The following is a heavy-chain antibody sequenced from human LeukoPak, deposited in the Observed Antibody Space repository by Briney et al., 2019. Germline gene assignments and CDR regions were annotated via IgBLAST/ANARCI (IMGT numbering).Heavy chain of an antibody. D-gene: IGHD2/OR15-2a*01. CDR2: ISAYNGNT. CDR1: GYTFTSYG. J-gene: IGHJ6*02. Sequence: ASVKVSCKASGYTFTSYGISWVRQAPGQGLEWMGWISAYNGNTNYAQKLQGRVTMTTDTSTSTAYMELRSLRSDDTAVYYCARELGNPPYYYYGMDVWGQGTTVTVS. V-gene: IGHV1-18*01. CDR3: ARELGNPPYYYYGMDV.